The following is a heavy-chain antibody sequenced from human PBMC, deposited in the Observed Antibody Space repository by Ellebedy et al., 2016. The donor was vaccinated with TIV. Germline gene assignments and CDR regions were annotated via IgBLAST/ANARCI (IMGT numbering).Heavy chain of an antibody. CDR1: GGSISSSSYY. Sequence: SETLSLXXTVSGGSISSSSYYWGWIRQPPGKGLEWIGSIYYSGSTYYNPSLKSRVTISVDTSKNQFSLKLSSVTAADTAVYYCAKRWLPFDGPLDYWGQGTLVTVSS. D-gene: IGHD6-19*01. J-gene: IGHJ4*02. V-gene: IGHV4-39*07. CDR2: IYYSGST. CDR3: AKRWLPFDGPLDY.